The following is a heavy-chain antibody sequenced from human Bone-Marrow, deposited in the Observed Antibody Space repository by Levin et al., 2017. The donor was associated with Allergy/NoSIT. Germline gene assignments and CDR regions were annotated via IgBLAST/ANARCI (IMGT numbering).Heavy chain of an antibody. CDR1: GYRLTELS. D-gene: IGHD6-13*01. CDR3: ATSVAAAGPRRTLYYYYGMDV. CDR2: FDPENGET. Sequence: ASVKVSCKVSGYRLTELSMYWVRQAPGKGVEWMGGFDPENGETVYAQKFRGRVTMTEDTSTDTAFMDLTSLRSDDTAVYYCATSVAAAGPRRTLYYYYGMDVWGQGTTVTVSS. V-gene: IGHV1-24*01. J-gene: IGHJ6*02.